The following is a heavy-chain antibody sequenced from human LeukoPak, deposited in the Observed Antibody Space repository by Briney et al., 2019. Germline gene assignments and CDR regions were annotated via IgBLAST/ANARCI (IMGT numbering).Heavy chain of an antibody. CDR3: AKDLTIAVAGTIDY. Sequence: PGRSLRLSCAASRFTFSNYGMHWVRQAPSKGLEWVAVISYDGSNKYYAESMKGRFTISRDNSKNTLYLQMNSLTAEDTAVYYCAKDLTIAVAGTIDYWGQGTLVTVSS. CDR2: ISYDGSNK. CDR1: RFTFSNYG. V-gene: IGHV3-30*18. D-gene: IGHD6-19*01. J-gene: IGHJ4*02.